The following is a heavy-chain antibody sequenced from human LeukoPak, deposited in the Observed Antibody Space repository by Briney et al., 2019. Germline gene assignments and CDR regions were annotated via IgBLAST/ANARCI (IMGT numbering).Heavy chain of an antibody. V-gene: IGHV7-4-1*02. Sequence: RASVRVSCAASGYTFTKYAINWVRQAPGQGLEWMGWINTNTRNPTYAQDFTGQVAFSLDTSVSTAYLQISNLRAEDTGVYYCARGGFESRWACDVWGQGTLVTVSS. CDR3: ARGGFESRWACDV. D-gene: IGHD3-22*01. J-gene: IGHJ3*01. CDR2: INTNTRNP. CDR1: GYTFTKYA.